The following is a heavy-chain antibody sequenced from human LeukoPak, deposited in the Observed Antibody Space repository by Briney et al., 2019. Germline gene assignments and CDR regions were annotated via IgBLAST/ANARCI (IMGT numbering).Heavy chain of an antibody. Sequence: GASVKVSCKASGYTFTSYGISWVRQAPGQGLEWMGWISAYNGNTNYAQKLQGRVTMTTDTSTSTAYMELRSLRSDDTAVYYCARDRAVRYSSGSEGGNWFDPWGQGTLVTVSS. V-gene: IGHV1-18*01. D-gene: IGHD6-19*01. CDR3: ARDRAVRYSSGSEGGNWFDP. CDR2: ISAYNGNT. CDR1: GYTFTSYG. J-gene: IGHJ5*02.